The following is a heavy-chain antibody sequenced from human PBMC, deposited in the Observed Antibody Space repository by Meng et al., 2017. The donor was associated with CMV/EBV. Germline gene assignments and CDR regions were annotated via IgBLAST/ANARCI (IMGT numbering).Heavy chain of an antibody. V-gene: IGHV4-38-2*02. D-gene: IGHD1-14*01. CDR2: MYQNGNT. CDR3: ARELPDAGVPHHA. J-gene: IGHJ4*02. Sequence: GSLRLSCIVSGYSITSGYYWGWVRQPPGKGLEWIGSMYQNGNTYHNPSLKSRVTISIDTSKNQFSLKLNSVTAADTAVYYCARELPDAGVPHHAWGQGTLVTVSS. CDR1: GYSITSGYY.